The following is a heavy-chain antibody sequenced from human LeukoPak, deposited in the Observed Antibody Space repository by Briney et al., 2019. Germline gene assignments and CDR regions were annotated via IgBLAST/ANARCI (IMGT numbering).Heavy chain of an antibody. V-gene: IGHV4-34*01. CDR1: GGSFSGYY. D-gene: IGHD4-23*01. Sequence: SETLSLTCAVYGGSFSGYYWSWLRQPPGKGLEWIGEINHSGSTNYNPSLKSRVTISVDTSKNQFSLKLSSVTAADTAVYYCARGXGXTVXTPWSKHWFDPWGQGTLVTVSS. CDR2: INHSGST. CDR3: ARGXGXTVXTPWSKHWFDP. J-gene: IGHJ5*02.